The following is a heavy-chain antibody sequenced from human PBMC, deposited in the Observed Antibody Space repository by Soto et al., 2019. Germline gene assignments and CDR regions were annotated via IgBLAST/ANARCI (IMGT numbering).Heavy chain of an antibody. D-gene: IGHD6-13*01. CDR2: ISYDGNDK. V-gene: IGHV3-30*18. CDR1: GFTFSSYG. Sequence: QVQLVESGGGVVQPGRSLRLSCAASGFTFSSYGMHWVRQAPGKGLEWVAVISYDGNDKYYADSVKGRFTISRDNSKNTLYLQINSLRAEDSAVFYCAKERYSSSWSPPDFDYRGQGTLVTVSS. CDR3: AKERYSSSWSPPDFDY. J-gene: IGHJ4*02.